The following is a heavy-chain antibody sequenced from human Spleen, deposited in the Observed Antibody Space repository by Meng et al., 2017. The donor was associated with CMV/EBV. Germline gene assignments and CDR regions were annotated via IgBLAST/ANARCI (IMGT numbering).Heavy chain of an antibody. CDR2: TYYRSKWYN. V-gene: IGHV6-1*01. CDR3: AREGFPYYFDSSGYYSFDY. Sequence: SAAWNWIRQSPSGGLEWLGRTYYRSKWYNDYAVSVKSRITINPDTSKNQFSLQLNSVTPEDTAVYYCAREGFPYYFDSSGYYSFDYWGQGTLVTVSS. J-gene: IGHJ4*02. D-gene: IGHD3-22*01. CDR1: SAA.